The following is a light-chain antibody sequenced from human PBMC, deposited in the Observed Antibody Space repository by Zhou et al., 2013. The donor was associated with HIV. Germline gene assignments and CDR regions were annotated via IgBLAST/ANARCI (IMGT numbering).Light chain of an antibody. Sequence: EIVLTQSPGTLSLSPGERATLSCRASQSVSSYLAWYQQKPGQAPRLLIYDASNRATGIPARFTGSGSGTDFTLTISRLEPEDFAVYFCQQHYSSLTFGGGTKVEIK. J-gene: IGKJ4*01. V-gene: IGKV3-11*01. CDR3: QQHYSSLT. CDR2: DAS. CDR1: QSVSSY.